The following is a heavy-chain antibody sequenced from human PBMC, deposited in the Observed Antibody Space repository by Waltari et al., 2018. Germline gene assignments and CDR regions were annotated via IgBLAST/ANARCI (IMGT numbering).Heavy chain of an antibody. J-gene: IGHJ4*02. CDR2: INPNSGDT. V-gene: IGHV1-2*02. CDR3: ARGAPLIGGEQYLDN. CDR1: GYVFTASY. D-gene: IGHD2-21*01. Sequence: QGHLVQSGAEVKKPGAPVKASCQTSGYVFTASYLFWVRQATGQGLQCMGWINPNSGDTDYAQKFQGRVIMTRDTSITTAYIELSNLTSDDTAIYYCARGAPLIGGEQYLDNWGQGTLVTVSS.